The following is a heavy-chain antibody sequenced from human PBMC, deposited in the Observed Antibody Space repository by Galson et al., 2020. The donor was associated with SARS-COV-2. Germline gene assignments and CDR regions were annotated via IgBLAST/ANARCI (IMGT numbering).Heavy chain of an antibody. CDR3: ARHANSGFYLYYFAS. CDR1: DDSISPHY. CDR2: ISYSGST. J-gene: IGHJ4*02. D-gene: IGHD1-26*01. Sequence: SETLSLTCAVSDDSISPHYWSWIRQSPGRGLEWIGSISYSGSTKYNPSLQSRVTISVDTSRNQFSLRLTSVTAADTAVYYCARHANSGFYLYYFASWGQGTLVTVSS. V-gene: IGHV4-59*08.